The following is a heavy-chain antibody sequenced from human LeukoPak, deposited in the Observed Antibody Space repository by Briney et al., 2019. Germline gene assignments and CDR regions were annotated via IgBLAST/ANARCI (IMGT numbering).Heavy chain of an antibody. Sequence: ASVKVSCKASGYTFTSYGISWVRQAPGQGLEWMGWISAYNGNTNYAQKLQGRVTMTTDTSTSTAYMELRSLRSDDTAVYYCARVPRRRYYDSSGYYFDYWGQGTLVTVSS. V-gene: IGHV1-18*01. D-gene: IGHD3-22*01. CDR1: GYTFTSYG. CDR3: ARVPRRRYYDSSGYYFDY. CDR2: ISAYNGNT. J-gene: IGHJ4*02.